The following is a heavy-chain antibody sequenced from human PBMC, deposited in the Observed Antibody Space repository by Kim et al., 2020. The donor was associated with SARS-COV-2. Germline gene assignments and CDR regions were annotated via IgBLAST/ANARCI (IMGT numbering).Heavy chain of an antibody. CDR2: INTNTGNP. CDR1: GYTFSSYA. CDR3: ARISNHPATDAFDI. Sequence: ASVKVSCKASGYTFSSYAMNWVRQAPGQGLEWMGWINTNTGNPTYAQGFTGRFVFSLDTSVSTAYLQISSLQAEDTAVYYCARISNHPATDAFDIWGQGTMVTVSS. V-gene: IGHV7-4-1*02. D-gene: IGHD2-15*01. J-gene: IGHJ3*02.